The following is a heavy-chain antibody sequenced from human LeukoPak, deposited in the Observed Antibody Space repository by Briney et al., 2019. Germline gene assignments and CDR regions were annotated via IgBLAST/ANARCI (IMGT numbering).Heavy chain of an antibody. D-gene: IGHD6-13*01. J-gene: IGHJ4*02. CDR2: IIPISGAV. CDR1: GGSFSSHA. V-gene: IGHV1-69*05. CDR3: ARAAYSSSWYRANYFDY. Sequence: ASVKVSCKASGGSFSSHAFSWVRQAPGQGLEWMGGIIPISGAVDFAQKFQGRVTMTRDTSTSTVYMELSSLRSEDTAVYYCARAAYSSSWYRANYFDYWGQGTLVTVSS.